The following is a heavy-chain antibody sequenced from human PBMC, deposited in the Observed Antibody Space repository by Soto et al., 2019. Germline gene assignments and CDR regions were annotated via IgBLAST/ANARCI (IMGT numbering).Heavy chain of an antibody. CDR1: GYTFTSYA. V-gene: IGHV1-3*01. Sequence: GASVKVSCKASGYTFTSYAMHWVRQAPGQRLEWMGWINAGNGNTKYSQKFQGRVTITRDTSASTAYMELSSLRFEDTAVYYCARDDSGFSGSHYIDYFNYWGQGALVTVSS. CDR2: INAGNGNT. D-gene: IGHD1-26*01. CDR3: ARDDSGFSGSHYIDYFNY. J-gene: IGHJ4*02.